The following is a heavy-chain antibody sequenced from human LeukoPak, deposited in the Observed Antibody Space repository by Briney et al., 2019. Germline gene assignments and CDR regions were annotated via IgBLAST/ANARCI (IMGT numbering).Heavy chain of an antibody. CDR3: ARDPFWSGYPGGGGYFDY. CDR1: GFTFSDYY. J-gene: IGHJ4*02. CDR2: ISSTGSTR. V-gene: IGHV3-11*01. Sequence: PGGSLRLSCAASGFTFSDYYMSWIRQAPGKGLEWVSYISSTGSTRYNADSVKGRFTISRDNAKNSLYLQMNRLRDEDTAVYYCARDPFWSGYPGGGGYFDYWGQGTLVTVSS. D-gene: IGHD3-3*01.